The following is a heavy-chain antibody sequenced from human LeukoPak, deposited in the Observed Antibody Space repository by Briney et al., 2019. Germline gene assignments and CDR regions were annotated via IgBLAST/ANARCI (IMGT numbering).Heavy chain of an antibody. CDR3: TRGDGVKASFGTGSWYFDL. Sequence: PGGSLRLSCAASGFTFDHYGMSWVRQVPGKGLEWIAEINHSGTTNYNPSLKSRVAMSVDTSKNQFSLRLNSVTAADMAVYYCTRGDGVKASFGTGSWYFDLWGRGTLVTVSA. D-gene: IGHD2-21*01. J-gene: IGHJ2*01. CDR1: GFTFDHYG. V-gene: IGHV4-34*01. CDR2: INHSGTT.